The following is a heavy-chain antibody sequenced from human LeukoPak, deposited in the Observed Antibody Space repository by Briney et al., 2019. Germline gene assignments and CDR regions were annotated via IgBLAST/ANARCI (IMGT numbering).Heavy chain of an antibody. V-gene: IGHV3-23*01. D-gene: IGHD6-19*01. CDR3: AKSAYSSGWSDYYYYGMDV. CDR2: ISGSGGST. CDR1: GFTFSSYA. J-gene: IGHJ6*02. Sequence: ESGGSLRLSCAASGFTFSSYAMSWVRQAPGKGLEWVSAISGSGGSTHYADSVKGRFTISRDNSKNTLYLQMNSLRAEDTAVYYCAKSAYSSGWSDYYYYGMDVWGQGTTVTVSS.